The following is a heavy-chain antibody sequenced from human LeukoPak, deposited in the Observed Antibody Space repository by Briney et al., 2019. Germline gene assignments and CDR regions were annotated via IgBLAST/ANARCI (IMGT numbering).Heavy chain of an antibody. CDR3: ARQSRDGSKTRGYYYDY. D-gene: IGHD3-10*01. Sequence: GESLMISCQVSGYIFTHYWIGWVRQMPGNGLESMGIIYPADSDTTYSPSFQGQVTISADKSISTVYLQWSSLKASDTAMYYCARQSRDGSKTRGYYYDYWGQGTLVTVSS. CDR2: IYPADSDT. V-gene: IGHV5-51*01. CDR1: GYIFTHYW. J-gene: IGHJ4*02.